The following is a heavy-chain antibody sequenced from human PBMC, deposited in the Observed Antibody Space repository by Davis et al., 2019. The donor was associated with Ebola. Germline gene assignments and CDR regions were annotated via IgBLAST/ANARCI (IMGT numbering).Heavy chain of an antibody. CDR3: ARARFAARYPTGYYYYMDV. CDR2: INHTGST. CDR1: GGSFSGFY. J-gene: IGHJ6*03. V-gene: IGHV4-34*01. D-gene: IGHD6-6*01. Sequence: PSETLSLTCAVYGGSFSGFYWSWIRQPPGKGLEWIGEINHTGSTNYNPSLKSRVTISVDTSKNQFSLSMRSVTAADTAVYYCARARFAARYPTGYYYYMDVWDKGTTATVSS.